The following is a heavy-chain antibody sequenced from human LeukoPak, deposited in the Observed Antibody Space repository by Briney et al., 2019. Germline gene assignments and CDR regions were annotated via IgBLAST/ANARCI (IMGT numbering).Heavy chain of an antibody. D-gene: IGHD5-18*01. V-gene: IGHV1-69*13. Sequence: GASVKVSCKASGYTFTSYYMYWVRQAPGQGLEWMGGIIPIFGTANYAQKFQGRVTITADESTSTAYMELSSLRSEDTAVYYCARYVDTAMEPYNWFDPWGQGTLVTVSS. CDR1: GYTFTSYY. CDR2: IIPIFGTA. J-gene: IGHJ5*02. CDR3: ARYVDTAMEPYNWFDP.